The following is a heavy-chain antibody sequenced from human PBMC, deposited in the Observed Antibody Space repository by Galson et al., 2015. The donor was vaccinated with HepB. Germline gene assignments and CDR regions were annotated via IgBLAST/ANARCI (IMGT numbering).Heavy chain of an antibody. CDR1: GFTFTSSA. CDR2: IVVGSGST. D-gene: IGHD1-26*01. Sequence: SVKVSCKASGFTFTSSAVQWVRQARGQRLEWIGWIVVGSGSTNYAQKFQERVTFTRDMSTSTAYMELSSLRSEDTAVYYCAARSREWELLRPDYWGQGTLVTVSS. V-gene: IGHV1-58*01. CDR3: AARSREWELLRPDY. J-gene: IGHJ4*02.